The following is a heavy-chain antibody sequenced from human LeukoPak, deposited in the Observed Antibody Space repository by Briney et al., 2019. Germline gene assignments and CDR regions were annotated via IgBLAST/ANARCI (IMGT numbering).Heavy chain of an antibody. D-gene: IGHD3-22*01. Sequence: ASVKVSCKASGYTFTSYDINWVRQATGQGLEWMGWINPYSGDTVYAQKFQGRFTMTRDTSISTAYMELKRLRSDDTAVYFCARGTMNLDYWGQGTLVAVSS. V-gene: IGHV1-2*02. CDR3: ARGTMNLDY. J-gene: IGHJ4*02. CDR1: GYTFTSYD. CDR2: INPYSGDT.